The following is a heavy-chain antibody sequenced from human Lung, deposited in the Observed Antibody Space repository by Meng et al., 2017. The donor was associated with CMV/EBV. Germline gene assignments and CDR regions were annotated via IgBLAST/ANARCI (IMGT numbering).Heavy chain of an antibody. CDR2: INPDGSDK. CDR1: GFTFSNYW. CDR3: ARGRVSTDY. V-gene: IGHV3-7*01. J-gene: IGHJ4*01. Sequence: GGSXRLSCAASGFTFSNYWMTWVRQAPGKGLEWVANINPDGSDKYYVDSVKGRFTVSRDNAKNSLYLHMISLRAEDTAVYYCARGRVSTDYWGHGTLVTVSS. D-gene: IGHD4-11*01.